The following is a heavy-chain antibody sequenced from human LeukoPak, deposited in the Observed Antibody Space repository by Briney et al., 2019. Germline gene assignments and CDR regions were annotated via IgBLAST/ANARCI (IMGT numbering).Heavy chain of an antibody. D-gene: IGHD1-7*01. CDR2: ISSSSSYI. Sequence: GGSLRLSCAASGFTFSSYSMNWVRQAPGKGLEWVSSISSSSSYIYYADSVKGRFTISRDNAKNSLYLQMNSLRAEDTAVYYCARDFRPITGTLAYWGQGTLVTVSS. V-gene: IGHV3-21*01. CDR1: GFTFSSYS. CDR3: ARDFRPITGTLAY. J-gene: IGHJ4*02.